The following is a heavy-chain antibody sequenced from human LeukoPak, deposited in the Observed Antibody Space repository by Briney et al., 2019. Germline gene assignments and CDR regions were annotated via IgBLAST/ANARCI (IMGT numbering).Heavy chain of an antibody. D-gene: IGHD5-18*01. CDR2: IWYDGSNK. CDR1: GFTFRSYE. CDR3: ARDQQRLGYSYGAAYFRH. J-gene: IGHJ1*01. V-gene: IGHV3-33*08. Sequence: GGSLRLSCAASGFTFRSYEMNWVRQAPGKGLEWVALIWYDGSNKYYADSVKGRFTISRDNSKNTLYLQMNSLRAEDTAVYYCARDQQRLGYSYGAAYFRHWGQGTQVTVSS.